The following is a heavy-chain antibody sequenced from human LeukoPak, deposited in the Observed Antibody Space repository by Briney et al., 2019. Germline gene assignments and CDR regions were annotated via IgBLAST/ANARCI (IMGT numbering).Heavy chain of an antibody. CDR3: ARDKVVGATYFDY. Sequence: GGSLRLSCSASGFTFSSYAMSWVRQIPGKGLEWVSAISGSDDGTYYADSVKGRFTISRDNSRNTLYLQMNTLRAEDTAVYYCARDKVVGATYFDYWGQGTLVTVSA. J-gene: IGHJ4*02. CDR2: ISGSDDGT. D-gene: IGHD1-26*01. V-gene: IGHV3-23*01. CDR1: GFTFSSYA.